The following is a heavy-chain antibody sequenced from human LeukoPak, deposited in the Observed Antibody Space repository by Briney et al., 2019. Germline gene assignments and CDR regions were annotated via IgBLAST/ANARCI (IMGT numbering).Heavy chain of an antibody. Sequence: GGSLRLSCAASGFTFSSYAMSWVRQAPGKGLEWVSAISGSGGSTHYADSVKGRFTISRDNPKNTLYLQMNSLRAEDTAVYYCAKVGGIVVVPAAMFYFDYWGQGTLVTVSS. V-gene: IGHV3-23*01. D-gene: IGHD2-2*01. J-gene: IGHJ4*02. CDR3: AKVGGIVVVPAAMFYFDY. CDR2: ISGSGGST. CDR1: GFTFSSYA.